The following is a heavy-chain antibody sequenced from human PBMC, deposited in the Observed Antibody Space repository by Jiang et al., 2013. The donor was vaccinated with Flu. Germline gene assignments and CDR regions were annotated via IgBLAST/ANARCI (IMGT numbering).Heavy chain of an antibody. CDR2: IKQDGSEK. D-gene: IGHD3-9*01. CDR1: GFTFSSYW. Sequence: QLVESGGGLVQPGGSLRLSCAASGFTFSSYWMSWVRQAPGKGLEWVANIKQDGSEKYYVDSVKGRFTISRDNAKNSLYLQMNNLRAEDTAVYYCAREATYYDIFYYGMDVWGQGTTVTVSS. CDR3: AREATYYDIFYYGMDV. V-gene: IGHV3-7*01. J-gene: IGHJ6*02.